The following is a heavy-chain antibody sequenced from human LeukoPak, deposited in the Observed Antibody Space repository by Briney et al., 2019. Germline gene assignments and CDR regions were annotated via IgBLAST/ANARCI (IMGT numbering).Heavy chain of an antibody. V-gene: IGHV3-48*03. CDR3: AILIMGATRAGKRVDY. CDR1: GFTFSSYE. J-gene: IGHJ4*02. CDR2: ISSSGSTI. Sequence: PGGSLRLSCAASGFTFSSYEMNWVRQAPGKGLEWVSYISSSGSTIYYADSVKGRFTISRDNSKNTLYLQMNSLRAEDTAVYYCAILIMGATRAGKRVDYWGQGTLVTVSS. D-gene: IGHD1-26*01.